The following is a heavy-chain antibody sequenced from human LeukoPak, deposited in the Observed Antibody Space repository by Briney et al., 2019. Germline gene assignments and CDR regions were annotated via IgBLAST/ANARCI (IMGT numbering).Heavy chain of an antibody. CDR3: AKDPLRSTDSRDYFDS. CDR1: GFTFSSYA. D-gene: IGHD3-10*01. J-gene: IGHJ4*02. V-gene: IGHV3-23*01. CDR2: ISGSGDSS. Sequence: PGGSLRLSCAASGFTFSSYAMSWVRQAPGKGLEWVSGISGSGDSSYYADPVKGRFTISRDNSKNTLYLQMNSLRAEDTAVYYCAKDPLRSTDSRDYFDSWGQGTLVTVSS.